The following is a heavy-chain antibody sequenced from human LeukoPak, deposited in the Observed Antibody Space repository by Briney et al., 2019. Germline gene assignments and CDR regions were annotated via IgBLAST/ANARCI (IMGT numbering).Heavy chain of an antibody. CDR2: SNPSIGGT. CDR1: GYTFTGYY. V-gene: IGHV1-2*02. Sequence: ASVKDSCKASGYTFTGYYLHWVRQAPGQGLEWMGWSNPSIGGTNYAQKFQGRVTITRDTSISTAYMELSRLRSDATAVYYCARGPGGGYDWLGHWGQGAMVTVS. CDR3: ARGPGGGYDWLGH. J-gene: IGHJ4*02. D-gene: IGHD5-12*01.